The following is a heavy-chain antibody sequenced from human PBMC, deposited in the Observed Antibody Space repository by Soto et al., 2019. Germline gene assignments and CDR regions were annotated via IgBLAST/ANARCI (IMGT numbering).Heavy chain of an antibody. Sequence: SETLSLTCAVYGGSFSGYYWSWIRQPPGKGLEWIGEINHSGSTNYNPSLKSRVTISVDTSKNQFSLKLSSVTAADTAVYYCARGRGRTMVRGVIYYSYYMDVWGKGTTVTVSS. CDR2: INHSGST. V-gene: IGHV4-34*01. CDR3: ARGRGRTMVRGVIYYSYYMDV. J-gene: IGHJ6*03. D-gene: IGHD3-10*01. CDR1: GGSFSGYY.